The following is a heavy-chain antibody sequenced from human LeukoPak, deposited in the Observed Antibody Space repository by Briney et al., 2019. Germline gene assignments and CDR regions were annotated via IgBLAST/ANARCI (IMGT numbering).Heavy chain of an antibody. Sequence: GASVKVSCKASGYTFTGSYMHWVRQAPGRGLEWVGWINLNSGGTNYAQKFQGRVTMTRDTSISTAYMELSSLRSDDTAVYYCARPSGGSGRWGDNWFDPWGQGTLVTVSS. CDR2: INLNSGGT. J-gene: IGHJ5*02. CDR3: ARPSGGSGRWGDNWFDP. V-gene: IGHV1-2*02. CDR1: GYTFTGSY. D-gene: IGHD3-10*01.